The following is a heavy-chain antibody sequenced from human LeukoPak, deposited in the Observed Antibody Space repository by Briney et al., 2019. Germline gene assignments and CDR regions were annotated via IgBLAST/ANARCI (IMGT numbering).Heavy chain of an antibody. CDR2: IWYDGSNK. CDR1: GFTFSSYG. Sequence: GGSLRLSCAASGFTFSSYGMHWVRQAPGKGLEWVAVIWYDGSNKYYADSVKGRFTISRGNSKNTLYLQMNSLRAEDTAVYYCARGITGTTGFDYWGQGTLVTVSS. D-gene: IGHD1-7*01. CDR3: ARGITGTTGFDY. V-gene: IGHV3-33*01. J-gene: IGHJ4*02.